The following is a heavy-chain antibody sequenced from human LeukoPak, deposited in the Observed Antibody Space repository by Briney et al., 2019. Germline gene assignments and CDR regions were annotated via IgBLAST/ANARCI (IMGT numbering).Heavy chain of an antibody. CDR2: VYYSGTT. V-gene: IGHV4-39*07. CDR1: GGSVFLSYYY. D-gene: IGHD6-19*01. CDR3: ARGTLYSGWSYYFDD. Sequence: SETLSPTCSVSGGSVFLSYYYWGWVRQPPGKALEWIGSVYYSGTTSSNPSLKSRVTISVDMSKNEFSLRLRSVTAADTAMYYCARGTLYSGWSYYFDDWGQGNQVTVSS. J-gene: IGHJ4*02.